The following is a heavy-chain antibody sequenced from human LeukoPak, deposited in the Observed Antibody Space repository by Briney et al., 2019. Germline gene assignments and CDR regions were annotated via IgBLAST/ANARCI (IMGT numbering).Heavy chain of an antibody. V-gene: IGHV1-24*01. CDR1: GYTRTEFS. CDR3: ATVKIDYDSSGYYWEYYFDY. Sequence: ASVKVSCKVSGYTRTEFSMHWVRQAPGKGLEWMGGFDPEDGETIYAQKFQGRVTMTEDTSTDTAYMELSSLRSEDTAVYYCATVKIDYDSSGYYWEYYFDYWGQGTLVTVSS. CDR2: FDPEDGET. D-gene: IGHD3-22*01. J-gene: IGHJ4*02.